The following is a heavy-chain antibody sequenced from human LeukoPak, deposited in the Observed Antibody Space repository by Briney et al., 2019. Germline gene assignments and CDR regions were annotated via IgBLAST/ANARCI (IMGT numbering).Heavy chain of an antibody. CDR3: ARANSSGWSY. D-gene: IGHD6-19*01. V-gene: IGHV1-69*04. Sequence: GASVKVSCKASGGTFSSYAISWVRQAPGQGLEWMGRIIPILGIANYAQKFQGRVTITADKSTSTAYMELSSLGSEDTAVYYCARANSSGWSYWGQGTLVTVSS. J-gene: IGHJ4*02. CDR2: IIPILGIA. CDR1: GGTFSSYA.